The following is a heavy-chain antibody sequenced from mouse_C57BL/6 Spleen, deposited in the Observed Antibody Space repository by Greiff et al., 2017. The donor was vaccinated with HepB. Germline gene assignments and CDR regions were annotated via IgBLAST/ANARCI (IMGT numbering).Heavy chain of an antibody. V-gene: IGHV10-3*01. CDR3: VRAPIYYEYGYAMDY. CDR2: IRSKSSTYAT. Sequence: EVQLVESGGGLVQPKGSLKLSCAASGFNFNTYAMHWVRQAPGKGLEWVARIRSKSSTYATYYADSVKDRFTISRDDSQSRLSLQMNNLKTEDTAMYYCVRAPIYYEYGYAMDYWGQGTAVTVSS. CDR1: GFNFNTYA. J-gene: IGHJ4*01. D-gene: IGHD2-4*01.